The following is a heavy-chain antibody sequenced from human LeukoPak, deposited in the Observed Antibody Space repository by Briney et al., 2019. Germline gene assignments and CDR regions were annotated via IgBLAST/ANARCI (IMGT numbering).Heavy chain of an antibody. CDR3: TRGMVTTTYFDY. CDR1: GGSISSYH. D-gene: IGHD4-17*01. Sequence: SETLSLTCTVSGGSISSYHWSWIRQPPGKGLEWIGYIYYSGSTNYNPSLKSRVTISVDTSKNQFSLKLSSVTAADTAVYYCTRGMVTTTYFDYWGQGTLVTVSS. J-gene: IGHJ4*02. CDR2: IYYSGST. V-gene: IGHV4-59*12.